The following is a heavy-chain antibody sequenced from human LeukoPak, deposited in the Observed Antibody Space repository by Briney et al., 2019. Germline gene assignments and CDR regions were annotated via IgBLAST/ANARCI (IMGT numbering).Heavy chain of an antibody. D-gene: IGHD2-21*02. CDR1: GYTFTTYS. V-gene: IGHV1-3*01. J-gene: IGHJ3*02. CDR3: AKKWTERAYCGGDCYWGAFDI. Sequence: ASVKVSCKASGYTFTTYSMHWVRQAPGQRLEWMGWINGGNGNTRYSRRFQGRVTFTRDTSASTANMDLSSLRSDDTAVYYCAKKWTERAYCGGDCYWGAFDIWGQGTMVTVSS. CDR2: INGGNGNT.